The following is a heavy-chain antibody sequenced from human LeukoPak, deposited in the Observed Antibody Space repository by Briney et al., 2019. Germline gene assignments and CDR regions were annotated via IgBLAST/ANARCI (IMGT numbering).Heavy chain of an antibody. Sequence: SETLSLTCAVYGGSFSGYYWSWIRQPPGKGLEWIGEINHSGSTNYNPSLKSRVTISVDTSKNQFSLKLSSVTAADTAVYYCARGRSQSRNLRYFASAMFDYWGQGTLVTVSS. CDR1: GGSFSGYY. D-gene: IGHD3-9*01. V-gene: IGHV4-34*01. CDR3: ARGRSQSRNLRYFASAMFDY. CDR2: INHSGST. J-gene: IGHJ4*02.